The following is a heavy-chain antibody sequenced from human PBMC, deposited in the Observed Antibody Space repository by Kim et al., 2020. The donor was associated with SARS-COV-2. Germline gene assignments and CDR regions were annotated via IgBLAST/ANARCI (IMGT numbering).Heavy chain of an antibody. Sequence: GGSLRLSCTVSGVAFSNYAMTWVRQVPGKGLEWVSAVSGSGDKTYYADSVKGRFTISRDNSKSTLYLQMNSLRAEDTAIYYCALKGSFGSGYGGQGTLVTGSS. CDR3: ALKGSFGSGY. V-gene: IGHV3-23*01. D-gene: IGHD3-3*01. J-gene: IGHJ4*02. CDR1: GVAFSNYA. CDR2: VSGSGDKT.